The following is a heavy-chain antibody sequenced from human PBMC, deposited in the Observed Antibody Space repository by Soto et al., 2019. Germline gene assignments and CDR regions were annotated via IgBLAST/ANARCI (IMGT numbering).Heavy chain of an antibody. J-gene: IGHJ4*02. CDR2: ISAYNGNT. V-gene: IGHV1-18*01. CDR3: AREYYCGSGPPY. CDR1: GYTFTSYG. Sequence: QVQLVQSGAEVKKPGASVKVSCRASGYTFTSYGISWVRQAPGQGLEWMGWISAYNGNTYYAQNLQGRVTMATDTPTSTANKELRSPRPDDTAVYYCAREYYCGSGPPYWGQGTLVTVSP. D-gene: IGHD3-10*01.